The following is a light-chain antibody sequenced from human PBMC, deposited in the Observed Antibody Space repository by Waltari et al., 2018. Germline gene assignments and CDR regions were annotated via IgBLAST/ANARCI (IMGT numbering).Light chain of an antibody. J-gene: IGLJ2*01. Sequence: QSALTQPASVSGSPGQSLTIFCTGTTGDIGSYNNLSWYQHHPGKAPKLLIYDVTKRPSGISNRFSGSKSGNTASLTISGLQADDEADYYYSSYTSRQTLEIFGGGTKLTVL. CDR1: TGDIGSYNN. V-gene: IGLV2-14*03. CDR3: SSYTSRQTLEI. CDR2: DVT.